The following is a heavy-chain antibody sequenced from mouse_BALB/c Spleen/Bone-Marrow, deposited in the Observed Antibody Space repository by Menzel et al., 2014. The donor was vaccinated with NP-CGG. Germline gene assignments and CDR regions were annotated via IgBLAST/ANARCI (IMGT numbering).Heavy chain of an antibody. CDR3: ATARATSYAMDY. V-gene: IGHV1-69*02. CDR1: GYTFTSYW. D-gene: IGHD3-1*01. Sequence: VKLMESGAELVKPGASVKLSCKASGYTFTSYWMHWVKQRPGQGLEWIGEIDPSDSYTNYNQKFKGKATLTVDKSSSAAYMQLSCLTSEDSAVYYCATARATSYAMDYWGQGTSVTVSS. J-gene: IGHJ4*01. CDR2: IDPSDSYT.